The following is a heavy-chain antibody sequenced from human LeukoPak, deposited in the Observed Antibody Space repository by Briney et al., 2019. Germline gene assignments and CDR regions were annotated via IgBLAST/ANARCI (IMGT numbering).Heavy chain of an antibody. D-gene: IGHD6-13*01. Sequence: SVKVSCKASGGTFSSYAISWVRQAPGQGLEWMGGIIPIFGTANYAQKLQGRVTITTDDSTSTAYMELSSLRSEDPAVYYCARVGIAAAGTLDYWGQGTLVTVSS. CDR1: GGTFSSYA. CDR3: ARVGIAAAGTLDY. V-gene: IGHV1-69*05. J-gene: IGHJ4*02. CDR2: IIPIFGTA.